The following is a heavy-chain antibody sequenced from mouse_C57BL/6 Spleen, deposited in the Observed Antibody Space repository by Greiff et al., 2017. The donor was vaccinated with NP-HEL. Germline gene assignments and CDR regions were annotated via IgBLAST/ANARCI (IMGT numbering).Heavy chain of an antibody. V-gene: IGHV5-6*01. CDR2: ISSGGSYT. D-gene: IGHD1-1*01. J-gene: IGHJ1*03. Sequence: EVQVVESGGDLVKPGGSLKLSCAASGFTFSSYGMSWVRQTPDKRLEWVATISSGGSYTYYPDSVKGRFTISRDNAKNTLYLQMSSLKSEDTAMYYCAREGYYGSRGYWYFDVWGTGTTVTVSS. CDR3: AREGYYGSRGYWYFDV. CDR1: GFTFSSYG.